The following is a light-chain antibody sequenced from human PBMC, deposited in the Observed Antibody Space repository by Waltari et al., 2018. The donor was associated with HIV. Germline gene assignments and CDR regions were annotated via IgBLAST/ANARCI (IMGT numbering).Light chain of an antibody. CDR2: NNI. Sequence: QSVLTQPPSASGTPGQRVTISCSGSSSNIGSNTVSWYRQLPGTAPKLLMYNNIQRPSGVPDRFSGSKSGTSASLAISGLQSEDEANYYCAALDDSLNGVVFGGGTKLTVL. CDR1: SSNIGSNT. J-gene: IGLJ2*01. V-gene: IGLV1-44*01. CDR3: AALDDSLNGVV.